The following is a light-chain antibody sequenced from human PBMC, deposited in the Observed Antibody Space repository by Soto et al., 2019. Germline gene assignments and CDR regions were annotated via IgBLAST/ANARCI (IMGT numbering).Light chain of an antibody. CDR1: SGDVGGYEY. CDR3: YSYEGSFIHV. J-gene: IGLJ1*01. V-gene: IGLV2-11*01. CDR2: DVN. Sequence: QSALTQPRSVSGSPGQSVTISCLGTSGDVGGYEYVSWYQQHPGKAPRLLIFDVNKRTSGVPDRFSGSKSGNTASLTISGLQADDEADYSCYSYEGSFIHVFESGTKVTVL.